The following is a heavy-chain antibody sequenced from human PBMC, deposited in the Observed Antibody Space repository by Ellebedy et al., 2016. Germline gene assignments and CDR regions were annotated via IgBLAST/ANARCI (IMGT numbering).Heavy chain of an antibody. J-gene: IGHJ4*02. D-gene: IGHD2/OR15-2a*01. CDR1: GYTFTSYA. V-gene: IGHV1-3*01. CDR2: INAGNGNT. Sequence: ASVKVSCKASGYTFTSYAMHWVRQAPGQRLEWMGWINAGNGNTNYAQKLQGRVTMTEDTSTDTAHMELSSLRSEDTAVYYCATDTLDYWGQGTLVTVSS. CDR3: ATDTLDY.